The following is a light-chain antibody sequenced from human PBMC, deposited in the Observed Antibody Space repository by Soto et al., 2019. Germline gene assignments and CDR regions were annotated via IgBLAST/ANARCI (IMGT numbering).Light chain of an antibody. CDR1: QSISSW. V-gene: IGKV1-5*03. J-gene: IGKJ2*01. CDR3: QQYNSYPYP. CDR2: KAS. Sequence: DIQMTQSPSTLSASVGDRVTITCRASQSISSWLAWYQQKPGKAPKLLIYKASSLESGVPSRFSGSGSGTEFTLTISTLQRDDFASYYRQQYNSYPYPFGQGTKLEIK.